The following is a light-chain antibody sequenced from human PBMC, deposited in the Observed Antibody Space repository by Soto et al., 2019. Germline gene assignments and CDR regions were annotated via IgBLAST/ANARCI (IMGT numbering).Light chain of an antibody. V-gene: IGLV1-47*02. CDR3: AAWDDNLNAYV. CDR2: LGV. Sequence: QSVLTQPPSASSTPGQTVTISCSGSTSNIGTFYVYWYQHLPGTAPKLLIYLGVQRASGVSDRFSGSKSGTSASLAINGLRSDDEADYYCAAWDDNLNAYVFGSGTKVTV. CDR1: TSNIGTFY. J-gene: IGLJ1*01.